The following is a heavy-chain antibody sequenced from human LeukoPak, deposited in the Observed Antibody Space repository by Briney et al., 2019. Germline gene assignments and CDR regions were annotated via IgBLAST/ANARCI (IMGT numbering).Heavy chain of an antibody. CDR1: GYTFTSYA. J-gene: IGHJ4*02. CDR3: ARIMKISLVRGVNHAFDY. V-gene: IGHV1-18*01. Sequence: ASVKVSCKASGYTFTSYAFTWVRQAPGQGLEWMGWFNADNGNSYSAQKFQGRVTITIDTSASTAYMELRSLRSDDTAVYYCARIMKISLVRGVNHAFDYWGQGTLVTVSS. D-gene: IGHD3-10*01. CDR2: FNADNGNS.